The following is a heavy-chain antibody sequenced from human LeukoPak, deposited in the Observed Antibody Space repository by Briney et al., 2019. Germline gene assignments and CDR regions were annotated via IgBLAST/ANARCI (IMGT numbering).Heavy chain of an antibody. CDR3: ARAPISIAAAGNIGFDP. V-gene: IGHV1-8*01. D-gene: IGHD6-13*01. CDR2: MNPNSGNT. CDR1: GYTFTSYD. J-gene: IGHJ5*02. Sequence: ASVKVSCKASGYTFTSYDINWVRQATGQGLEWMGWMNPNSGNTGYAQKFQGRVTMTRDTSISTAYMELSRLRSDDTAVYYCARAPISIAAAGNIGFDPWGQGTLVTVSS.